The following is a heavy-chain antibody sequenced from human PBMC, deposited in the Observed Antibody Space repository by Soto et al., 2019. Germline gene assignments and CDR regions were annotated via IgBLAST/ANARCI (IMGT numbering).Heavy chain of an antibody. J-gene: IGHJ4*02. V-gene: IGHV3-72*01. D-gene: IGHD2-15*01. CDR1: GFAFSDHY. CDR2: TRNKINGHTT. CDR3: ARGRYCGGGSCYWTFDY. Sequence: EVQLVESGGGLVQPGGSLRLSCVASGFAFSDHYMDWDRQAPGKGLEWVGRTRNKINGHTTEYAASVKGRFTISRDDSQNSLYLQMNSLETEDTAVCYCARGRYCGGGSCYWTFDYWGQGALVTVSS.